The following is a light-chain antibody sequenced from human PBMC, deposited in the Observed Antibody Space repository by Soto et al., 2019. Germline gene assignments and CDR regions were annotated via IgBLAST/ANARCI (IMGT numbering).Light chain of an antibody. V-gene: IGKV1-5*01. Sequence: DIQMTQSPSTLSASVGDRVTITCRASQSISSWLAWYQQKPGKAPSLLIYEASNVESGVPSRFSGSGAGTEFTLTISSLQPHDFATYYCQQYESYSPTFGQGTKVDIK. CDR1: QSISSW. CDR3: QQYESYSPT. J-gene: IGKJ1*01. CDR2: EAS.